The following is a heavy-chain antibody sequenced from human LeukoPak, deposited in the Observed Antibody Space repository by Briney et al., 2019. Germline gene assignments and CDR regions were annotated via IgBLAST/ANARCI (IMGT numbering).Heavy chain of an antibody. CDR2: MNPNSGNT. CDR3: ARVYRMVRGVIMGY. CDR1: GYTFTSYD. Sequence: ASVKVSCKASGYTFTSYDINWVRQATGQGLEWMGWMNPNSGNTGYAQKFQGRVTITRNTSISTAYMELSSLRSEDTAVYYCARVYRMVRGVIMGYWGQGTLVTVSS. J-gene: IGHJ4*02. D-gene: IGHD3-10*01. V-gene: IGHV1-8*03.